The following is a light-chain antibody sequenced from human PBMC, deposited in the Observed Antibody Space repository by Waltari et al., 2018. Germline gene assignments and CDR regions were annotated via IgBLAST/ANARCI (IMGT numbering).Light chain of an antibody. J-gene: IGLJ3*02. V-gene: IGLV3-1*01. CDR1: KMWEKY. CDR3: QAWDSSTVV. Sequence: SYDLTQPPSVSVSPRQTASITSSGDKMWEKYTCGDQQKPGQSPVLVIFQDIKRPYGVPERFSGSKSGTTAALSSSGTQPVDEADYYCQAWDSSTVVFGGGTKLTVL. CDR2: QDI.